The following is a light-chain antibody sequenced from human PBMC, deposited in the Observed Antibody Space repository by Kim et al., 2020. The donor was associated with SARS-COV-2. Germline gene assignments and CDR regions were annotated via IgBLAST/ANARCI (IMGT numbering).Light chain of an antibody. J-gene: IGLJ1*01. V-gene: IGLV3-19*01. CDR1: NRRSNY. CDR3: NTRHSSGNHQMV. Sequence: GRPVVMTCNGDNRRSNYASWSQQKPRQAPVLVIYCKNNRPPWIPARFSGSSTGNTASLSITGAQAEDEADYYCNTRHSSGNHQMVFGTGTQLTVL. CDR2: CKN.